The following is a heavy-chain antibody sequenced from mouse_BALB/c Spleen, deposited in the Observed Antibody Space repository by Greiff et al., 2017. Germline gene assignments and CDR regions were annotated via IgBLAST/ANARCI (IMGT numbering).Heavy chain of an antibody. CDR2: ISSGGSYT. D-gene: IGHD3-1*01. Sequence: EVQRVESGGGLVKPGGSLKLSCAASGFTFSSYAMSWVRQSPEKRLEWVAEISSGGSYTYYPDTVTGRFTNSRDNAKNTLYLEMSSLRSEDTAMYYCARERGSGYMFDYWGQATTLTVSS. V-gene: IGHV5-9-4*01. CDR3: ARERGSGYMFDY. CDR1: GFTFSSYA. J-gene: IGHJ2*01.